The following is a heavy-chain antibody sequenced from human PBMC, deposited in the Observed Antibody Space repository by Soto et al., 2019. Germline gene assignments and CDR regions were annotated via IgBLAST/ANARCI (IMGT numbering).Heavy chain of an antibody. Sequence: ASVKVSCKASGYTFTSYGISWVRQAPGQGLEWRGWISAYNGNTNYAQKLQGRVTMTTDTSTSTAYMELRSLRSDDTAVYYCARTWGYCSSTSCVTGYYGMDVWGQGTTVTVSS. CDR3: ARTWGYCSSTSCVTGYYGMDV. V-gene: IGHV1-18*04. D-gene: IGHD2-2*01. J-gene: IGHJ6*02. CDR2: ISAYNGNT. CDR1: GYTFTSYG.